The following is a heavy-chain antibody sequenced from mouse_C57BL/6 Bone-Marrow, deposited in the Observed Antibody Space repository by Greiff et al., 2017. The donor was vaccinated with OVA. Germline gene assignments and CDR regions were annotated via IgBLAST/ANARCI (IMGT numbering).Heavy chain of an antibody. CDR1: GYTFPSYG. D-gene: IGHD1-1*01. CDR3: ARYYGSSFYFDY. V-gene: IGHV1-81*01. Sequence: VQLVESGAELARPGASVKLSCKASGYTFPSYGISWVKQRTGQGLEWIGEIYPRSGNTYYNEKFKGKATLTADKSSRTAYMELRSLTSEDAAVYFCARYYGSSFYFDYWGQGTTLTVSS. CDR2: IYPRSGNT. J-gene: IGHJ2*01.